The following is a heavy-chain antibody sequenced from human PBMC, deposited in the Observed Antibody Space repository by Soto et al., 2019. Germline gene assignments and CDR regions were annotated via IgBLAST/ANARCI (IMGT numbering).Heavy chain of an antibody. CDR1: GGPFGSYL. Sequence: QVQLVQSGAEVKKPGSRVKFSSRASGGPFGSYLITWGRQAPGQGLEWMGEIIPIFGTANYAQKFQGRVTITADESTSTAYMELSSLRSEDTAVYYCARDGGRHSGGIDYWGQGTLVTVSS. V-gene: IGHV1-69*01. D-gene: IGHD1-26*01. CDR3: ARDGGRHSGGIDY. J-gene: IGHJ4*02. CDR2: IIPIFGTA.